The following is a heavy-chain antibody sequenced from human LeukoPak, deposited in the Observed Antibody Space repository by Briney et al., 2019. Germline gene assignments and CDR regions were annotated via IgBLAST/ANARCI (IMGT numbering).Heavy chain of an antibody. Sequence: GGSLRLSCAASGFIFSSYGMHWVRQAPGKGLEWVAVISYDGSNKYYADSVKGRFTISRDNSKNTLYLQMNSLRAEDTAVYYCAREAPQYYDFWSGNPAYGMDVWGQGTTVTVSS. CDR1: GFIFSSYG. CDR3: AREAPQYYDFWSGNPAYGMDV. V-gene: IGHV3-30*03. J-gene: IGHJ6*02. CDR2: ISYDGSNK. D-gene: IGHD3-3*01.